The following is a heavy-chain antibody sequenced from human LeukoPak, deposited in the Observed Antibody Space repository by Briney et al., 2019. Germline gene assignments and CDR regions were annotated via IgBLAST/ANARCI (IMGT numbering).Heavy chain of an antibody. J-gene: IGHJ3*02. CDR1: GFTFSNYW. Sequence: PGGSLRLSCAASGFTFSNYWMHWVRQAPGKGLEWVSGINWNGGSTGYADSVKGRFTISRDNAKNSLYLQMNSLRAEDTALYYCARDLHYYDSSGYWDAFDIWGQGTMVTVSS. CDR3: ARDLHYYDSSGYWDAFDI. V-gene: IGHV3-20*04. CDR2: INWNGGST. D-gene: IGHD3-22*01.